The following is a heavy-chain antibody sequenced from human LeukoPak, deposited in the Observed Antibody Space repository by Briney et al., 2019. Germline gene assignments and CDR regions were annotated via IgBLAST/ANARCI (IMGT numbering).Heavy chain of an antibody. CDR3: AREGGADLYDSSGFYWL. J-gene: IGHJ4*02. D-gene: IGHD3-22*01. Sequence: SVKVSCKASGGTFSSYAISWVRQAPGQGLEWMGRIIPIFGTANYAQKFQGRVTITTDESTSTAYMELSSLRSEDTAVYYCAREGGADLYDSSGFYWLWGQGTLVTVSS. CDR2: IIPIFGTA. CDR1: GGTFSSYA. V-gene: IGHV1-69*05.